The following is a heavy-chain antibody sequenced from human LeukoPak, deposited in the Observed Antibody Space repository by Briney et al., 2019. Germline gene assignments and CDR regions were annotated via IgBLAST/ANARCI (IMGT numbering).Heavy chain of an antibody. V-gene: IGHV3-15*01. J-gene: IGHJ3*02. CDR2: IKSKTDGGTT. Sequence: GGSLRLSCAASGFTFSSYAMSWVRQAPGKGLEWVGRIKSKTDGGTTDYAAPVKGRFTISRDDSKNTLYLQMNSLKTEDTAVYYCTTDIAVAGTGDAFDIWGQGTMVTVSS. CDR3: TTDIAVAGTGDAFDI. D-gene: IGHD6-19*01. CDR1: GFTFSSYA.